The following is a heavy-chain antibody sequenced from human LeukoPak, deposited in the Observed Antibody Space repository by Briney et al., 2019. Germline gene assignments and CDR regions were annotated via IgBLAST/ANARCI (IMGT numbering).Heavy chain of an antibody. V-gene: IGHV4-4*07. CDR3: AGAIQRYCSSTSCYYDAFDI. D-gene: IGHD2-2*01. J-gene: IGHJ3*02. Sequence: PSETLSLTCTVSGGSISSYYWSWIRQPAGKGLEWIGRIYTSGSTNYNPSLKSRVAISVDTSKNQFSLKLSSVTAADTAVYYCAGAIQRYCSSTSCYYDAFDIWGQGTMVTVSS. CDR2: IYTSGST. CDR1: GGSISSYY.